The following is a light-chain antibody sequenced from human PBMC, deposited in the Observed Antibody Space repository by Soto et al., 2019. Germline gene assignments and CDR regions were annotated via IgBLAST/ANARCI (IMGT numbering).Light chain of an antibody. CDR1: QVISSY. CDR2: AAS. Sequence: AIRMTQSPSSLSESTGDRVTITCRASQVISSYLAWYQQKPGKAPELLIYAASSLQSGVPSRFSGSGSGTDFTLTISSLQPEDFATYYCQQSYSALVAFGQGTKVDIK. V-gene: IGKV1-8*01. CDR3: QQSYSALVA. J-gene: IGKJ1*01.